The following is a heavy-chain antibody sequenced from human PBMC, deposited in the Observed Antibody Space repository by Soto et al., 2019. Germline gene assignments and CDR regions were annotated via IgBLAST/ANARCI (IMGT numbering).Heavy chain of an antibody. V-gene: IGHV4-59*02. Sequence: QVPLQESGPGLVKPSETLSLTCTVSGGSVTSYYWNWIRQPPGKGLEWIGYIYYRGSTNYNPSLKSRVTISLDTSKNQFSLNLNSVTAADTAVYYCARWEHVSGYFDSWGQGTLVTVSS. D-gene: IGHD3-16*01. CDR3: ARWEHVSGYFDS. CDR1: GGSVTSYY. J-gene: IGHJ4*02. CDR2: IYYRGST.